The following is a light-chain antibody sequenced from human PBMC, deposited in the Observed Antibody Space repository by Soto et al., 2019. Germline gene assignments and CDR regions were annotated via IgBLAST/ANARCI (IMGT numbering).Light chain of an antibody. V-gene: IGKV3-20*01. CDR1: QSVSSNY. J-gene: IGKJ1*01. Sequence: EIVLTQSPGTLSLSPGERATLSCRASQSVSSNYLAWYQQKPGQAPRPLIDGASNRATGIPDRFSGSGAGTDFTLTISRLEPEDFAVYYCQQYGSSPWTFGQGTEVEIK. CDR2: GAS. CDR3: QQYGSSPWT.